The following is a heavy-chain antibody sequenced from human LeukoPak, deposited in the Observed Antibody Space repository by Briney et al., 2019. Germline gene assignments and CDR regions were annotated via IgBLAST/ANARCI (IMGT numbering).Heavy chain of an antibody. V-gene: IGHV1-2*02. CDR2: INPNSGGT. D-gene: IGHD4-17*01. CDR3: ARVDTTTVTTYGAFDI. CDR1: GYTFTGYD. Sequence: ASAKVSCKASGYTFTGYDMHWVRQAPGQGLEWMGWINPNSGGTNYARQFQGRVTMTRDTSISTAYMELSRLRSDDTAMYYCARVDTTTVTTYGAFDIWGQGTMVTVSS. J-gene: IGHJ3*02.